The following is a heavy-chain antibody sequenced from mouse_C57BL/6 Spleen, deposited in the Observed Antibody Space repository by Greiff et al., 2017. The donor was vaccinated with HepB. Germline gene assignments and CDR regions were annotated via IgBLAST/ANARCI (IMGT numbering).Heavy chain of an antibody. J-gene: IGHJ1*03. CDR1: GYSITSGYY. Sequence: EVKLVESGPGLVKPSQSLSLTCSVTGYSITSGYYWNWIRQFPGNKLEWMGYISYDGSNNYNPSLKNRISITRDTSKNQFFLKLNSVTTEDTATYYCAREHYYGSSDWYFDVWGTGTTVTVSS. D-gene: IGHD1-1*01. V-gene: IGHV3-6*01. CDR2: ISYDGSN. CDR3: AREHYYGSSDWYFDV.